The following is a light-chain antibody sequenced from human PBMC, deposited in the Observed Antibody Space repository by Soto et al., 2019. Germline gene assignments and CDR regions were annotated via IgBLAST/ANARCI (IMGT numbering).Light chain of an antibody. J-gene: IGKJ5*01. Sequence: EIVMPQSPATLSVSPGESATLSCRASQSVSSNLAWYQQKPGQAPRLLIYGASTRATGIPARFSGSGSGTEFTLTISSLQSEDFAVYYCQQYNNWFTVGQGTRLEIK. CDR1: QSVSSN. V-gene: IGKV3-15*01. CDR3: QQYNNWFT. CDR2: GAS.